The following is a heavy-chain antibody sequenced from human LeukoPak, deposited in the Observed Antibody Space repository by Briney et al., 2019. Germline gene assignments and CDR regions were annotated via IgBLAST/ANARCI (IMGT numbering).Heavy chain of an antibody. D-gene: IGHD5-18*01. CDR3: AKDGRGGYSYGDY. CDR2: IRYDGSNK. V-gene: IGHV3-30*02. Sequence: GGSLRLSCAASGFTFSSYGMHWVRQAPDKGLEWVAFIRYDGSNKYYADSVKGRFTISRDNSKNTLYLQMNSLRAEDTAVYYCAKDGRGGYSYGDYWGQGTLVTVSS. J-gene: IGHJ4*02. CDR1: GFTFSSYG.